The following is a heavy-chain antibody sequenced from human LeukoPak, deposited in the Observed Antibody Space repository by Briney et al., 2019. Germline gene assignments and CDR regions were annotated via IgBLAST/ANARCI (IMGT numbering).Heavy chain of an antibody. Sequence: GTSLRLSCAVSGFTISSHGMHWVRQAPGKGLEWVAMISYNGNSKYYGDSVKGRFTISRDNSKNTLYLQMNSLRAEDTAVYYCARDGGTSFDYWGQGALVTVSS. CDR2: ISYNGNSK. D-gene: IGHD3-16*01. V-gene: IGHV3-30*03. CDR1: GFTISSHG. J-gene: IGHJ4*02. CDR3: ARDGGTSFDY.